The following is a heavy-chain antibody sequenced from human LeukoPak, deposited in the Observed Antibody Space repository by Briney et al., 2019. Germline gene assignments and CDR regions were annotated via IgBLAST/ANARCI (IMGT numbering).Heavy chain of an antibody. CDR2: ISSTSAYI. V-gene: IGHV3-21*01. CDR1: GFALRSYS. D-gene: IGHD2-8*02. Sequence: GGSLRLSCAGSGFALRSYSFAWVRQAPGKGLEWVSSISSTSAYIYYTDSVKGRFTISRSNPDNLVFLQMNSLEAEDTAVYYCARVAVSGPTGWFDPWGQGTPVTVSS. J-gene: IGHJ5*02. CDR3: ARVAVSGPTGWFDP.